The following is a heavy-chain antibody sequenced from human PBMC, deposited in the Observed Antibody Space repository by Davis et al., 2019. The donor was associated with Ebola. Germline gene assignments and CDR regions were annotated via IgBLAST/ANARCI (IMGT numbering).Heavy chain of an antibody. V-gene: IGHV3-21*01. D-gene: IGHD3-10*01. CDR3: ARDYIWEVQGSGY. Sequence: PGGSLRLSCAASGFTFSSYSMNWVRQAPGKGLEWVSSISSSSSYIYYADSVKGRFTISRDNAKNSLYLQMNSLRAEDTAVYYCARDYIWEVQGSGYWGQGTLVTVSS. CDR1: GFTFSSYS. CDR2: ISSSSSYI. J-gene: IGHJ4*02.